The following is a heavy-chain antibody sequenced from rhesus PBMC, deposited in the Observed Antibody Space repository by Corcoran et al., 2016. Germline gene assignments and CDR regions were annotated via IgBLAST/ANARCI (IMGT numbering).Heavy chain of an antibody. CDR3: ARGIAATFGV. V-gene: IGHV3-116*02. J-gene: IGHJ5-1*01. CDR2: FRNKATGGTA. CDR1: GFTFSDYY. D-gene: IGHD4-29*01. Sequence: EVRLVESGGGLVQPGGSLRLSCVASGFTFSDYYMSWVRQAPGKGPEWVGFFRNKATGGTAYYAASVKGRFTISRDDSKSIASLQMNSLKTEDTAVYYCARGIAATFGVWGPGVLVTVSS.